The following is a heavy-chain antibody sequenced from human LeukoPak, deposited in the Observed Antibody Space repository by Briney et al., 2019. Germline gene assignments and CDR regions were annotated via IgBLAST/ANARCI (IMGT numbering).Heavy chain of an antibody. D-gene: IGHD4-17*01. CDR2: ISSSSSYI. CDR3: ARGRAVTTYYYYGMDV. Sequence: GGSLRLSCAASGFTFSSYSMNWVRQAPGKGLEWVSSISSSSSYIYYADSVKGRFTISRDYAKNSLYLQMNSLRAEDTAVYYCARGRAVTTYYYYGMDVWGKGTTVTVSS. J-gene: IGHJ6*04. CDR1: GFTFSSYS. V-gene: IGHV3-21*01.